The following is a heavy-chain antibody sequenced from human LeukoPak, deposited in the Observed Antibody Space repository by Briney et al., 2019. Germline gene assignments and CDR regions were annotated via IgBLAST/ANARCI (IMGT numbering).Heavy chain of an antibody. CDR2: IYFTGST. D-gene: IGHD1-26*01. V-gene: IGHV4-61*01. J-gene: IGHJ4*02. CDR3: AREYSGSYGLGYFDY. Sequence: SETLSLTCTDSGGSVSSGSYYWSWIRQPPGKGLEWIGYIYFTGSTNYNPSLKSRVTISVDTSKNQFSLKLSSVTAADTAVYYCAREYSGSYGLGYFDYWGQGTLVTVSS. CDR1: GGSVSSGSYY.